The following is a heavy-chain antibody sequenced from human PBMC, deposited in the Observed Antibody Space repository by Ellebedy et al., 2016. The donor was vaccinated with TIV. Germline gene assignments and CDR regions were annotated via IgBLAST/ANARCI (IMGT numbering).Heavy chain of an antibody. D-gene: IGHD6-13*01. J-gene: IGHJ5*02. CDR1: GYTFTSYY. V-gene: IGHV1-2*02. CDR3: ARGGSRYSSSWYARGFDP. CDR2: INPNSGGT. Sequence: AASVKVSCKASGYTFTSYYMHWVRQAPGQGLEWMGWINPNSGGTYYAQKFQGRVTITRDTSIRTADMELSMLRSDDTAVYYCARGGSRYSSSWYARGFDPWGQGTLVTVSS.